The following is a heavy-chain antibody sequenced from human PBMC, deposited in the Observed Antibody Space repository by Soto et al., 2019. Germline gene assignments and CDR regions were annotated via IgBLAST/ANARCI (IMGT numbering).Heavy chain of an antibody. CDR3: AIGPRYCSSTSCYLVQHNWFDP. D-gene: IGHD2-2*01. J-gene: IGHJ5*02. CDR1: GGSISSGDYY. V-gene: IGHV4-30-4*01. CDR2: IYYSGST. Sequence: SETLSLTCTVSGGSISSGDYYWSWIRQPPGKGLEWIGYIYYSGSTYYNPSLKSRVTISVDTSKNQFSLKLSSVTAADTAVYYCAIGPRYCSSTSCYLVQHNWFDPWGQGTLVTVSS.